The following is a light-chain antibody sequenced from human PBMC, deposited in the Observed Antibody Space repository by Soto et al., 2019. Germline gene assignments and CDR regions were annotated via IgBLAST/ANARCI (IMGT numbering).Light chain of an antibody. CDR1: QSVSSSY. CDR2: GAS. Sequence: EIVLTQSPGTLSLSPGERATLSCRASQSVSSSYLAWYQQKPGQAPRLLIYGASSRATGIPDRFSGSGSGTDFTLTISRLEPEDSAVYYCHHYDNSPPFPFGPGTKVEIK. CDR3: HHYDNSPPFP. V-gene: IGKV3-20*01. J-gene: IGKJ3*01.